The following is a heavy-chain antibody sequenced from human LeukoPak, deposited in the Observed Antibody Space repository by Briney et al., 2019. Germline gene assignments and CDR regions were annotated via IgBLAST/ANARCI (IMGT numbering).Heavy chain of an antibody. V-gene: IGHV5-51*01. CDR2: IYPGASDT. J-gene: IGHJ4*02. CDR1: GYRFITYW. D-gene: IGHD2/OR15-2a*01. Sequence: GESLKISCKGSGYRFITYWIGWVRQMPGKGLEWMVIIYPGASDTRYSPSFQGQVTISADKSISTAYLQWSSLKASDTAMYYCVRQENDYFDYWGQGTLVTVSS. CDR3: VRQENDYFDY.